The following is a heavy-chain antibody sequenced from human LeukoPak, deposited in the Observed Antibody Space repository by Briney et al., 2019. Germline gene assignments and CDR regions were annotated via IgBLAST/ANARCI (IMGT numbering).Heavy chain of an antibody. V-gene: IGHV4-38-2*02. CDR3: ASSILVVPAAGHYYYYMDV. CDR1: GYSISSGYY. D-gene: IGHD2-2*01. J-gene: IGHJ6*03. CDR2: IYHSGST. Sequence: SETLSLTCTVSGYSISSGYYWGWIRPPPGKGLEWIGSIYHSGSTYYNPSLKSRVTISVDTSKNQFSLKLSSVTAADTAVYYCASSILVVPAAGHYYYYMDVWGKGTTVTVSS.